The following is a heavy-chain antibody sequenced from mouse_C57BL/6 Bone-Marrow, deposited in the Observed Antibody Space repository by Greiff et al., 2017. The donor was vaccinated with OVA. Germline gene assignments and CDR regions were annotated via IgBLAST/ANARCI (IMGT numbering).Heavy chain of an antibody. D-gene: IGHD6-1*01. V-gene: IGHV7-3*01. CDR1: GFTFTDYY. CDR2: IRNKANGYTT. CDR3: ARYPTPYYFDY. J-gene: IGHJ2*01. Sequence: DVMLVESGGGLVQPGGSLSLSCAASGFTFTDYYMSWVRQPPGKALEWLGFIRNKANGYTTEYSASVKGRFTISRDNSQSILYLQMNALRAEDSATYYCARYPTPYYFDYWGQGTTLTVSS.